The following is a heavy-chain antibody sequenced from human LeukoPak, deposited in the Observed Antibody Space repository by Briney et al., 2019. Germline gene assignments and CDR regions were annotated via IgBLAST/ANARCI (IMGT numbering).Heavy chain of an antibody. Sequence: NASETLSLTCTVSGGSISSYYWSWIRQPPGKGLEWIGYIYYSGSTNYNPSLKSRVTISVDTSKNQFSLKLSSVTAADTAVYYCARSSLAAPPDYWGQGTLVTVSS. J-gene: IGHJ4*02. CDR1: GGSISSYY. V-gene: IGHV4-59*01. CDR2: IYYSGST. D-gene: IGHD6-6*01. CDR3: ARSSLAAPPDY.